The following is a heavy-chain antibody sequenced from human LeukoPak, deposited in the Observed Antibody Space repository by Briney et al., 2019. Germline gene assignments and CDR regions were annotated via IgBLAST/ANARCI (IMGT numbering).Heavy chain of an antibody. J-gene: IGHJ4*02. CDR2: IYYSGST. CDR3: ARESVLMVYAINY. CDR1: GGSISSYY. D-gene: IGHD2-8*01. V-gene: IGHV4-59*08. Sequence: SETLSLTCTVSGGSISSYYWSWIRQPPGKGLEWIGYIYYSGSTNYNPSLKSRVTISVDTSKNQFSLKLSSVTAADTAVYYCARESVLMVYAINYWGQGTLVTVSS.